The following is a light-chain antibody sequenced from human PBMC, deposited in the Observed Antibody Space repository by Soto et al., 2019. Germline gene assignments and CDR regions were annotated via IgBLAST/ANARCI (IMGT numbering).Light chain of an antibody. CDR1: QSLSSDF. Sequence: IVMTQSPATLSVSPGERATLSCRASQSLSSDFLAWYQQKPGQAPRLLIYGASNRATGIPDRFSGSGSGTDFTLTISRLEPEDFAVYYCQQRSNWPGTFGQGTRLEIK. CDR2: GAS. CDR3: QQRSNWPGT. V-gene: IGKV3D-20*02. J-gene: IGKJ5*01.